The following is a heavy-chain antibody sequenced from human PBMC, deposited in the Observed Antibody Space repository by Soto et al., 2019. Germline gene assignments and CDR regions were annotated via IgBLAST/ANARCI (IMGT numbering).Heavy chain of an antibody. V-gene: IGHV3-23*01. CDR1: GFTFNNYA. CDR3: AKDRPSDIVVVPAALDC. Sequence: GGSLRLSCAASGFTFNNYAMSWVRQAPGKGLEWVSAISGGGGGTYYADSVKGRFTISRDNSKNTLYLQMNSLRAEDTAVYHCAKDRPSDIVVVPAALDCWGQGTLVTVSS. J-gene: IGHJ4*02. D-gene: IGHD2-2*01. CDR2: ISGGGGGT.